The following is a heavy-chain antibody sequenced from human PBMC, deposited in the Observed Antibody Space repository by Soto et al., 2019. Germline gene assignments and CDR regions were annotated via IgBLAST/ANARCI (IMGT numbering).Heavy chain of an antibody. CDR1: GFTFTNYA. CDR3: AREYCGSHCYFDY. V-gene: IGHV3-33*01. Sequence: GGSLRLSCAASGFTFTNYAMHWVRQAPGKGLEWVAVIWYDGSNKFYADFVKGRFTISRDNSKNTVYLEMNSLRAEDTAVYYCAREYCGSHCYFDYWGQGTLVTVSS. J-gene: IGHJ4*02. CDR2: IWYDGSNK. D-gene: IGHD2-21*02.